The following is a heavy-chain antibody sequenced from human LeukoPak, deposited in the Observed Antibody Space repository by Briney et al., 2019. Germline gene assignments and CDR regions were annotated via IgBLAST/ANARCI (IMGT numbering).Heavy chain of an antibody. CDR3: ARDKSLGYMDV. CDR1: GFTVSSNY. CDR2: FYSGGAT. V-gene: IGHV3-53*01. D-gene: IGHD3-16*01. Sequence: PGGSLRLSCAASGFTVSSNYMIWVRQAPGKGLEWVSVFYSGGATYYADSVKGRFTISRDNSKNTLYLQMNSLRAEDTAVYYCARDKSLGYMDVWGKGTTVTISS. J-gene: IGHJ6*03.